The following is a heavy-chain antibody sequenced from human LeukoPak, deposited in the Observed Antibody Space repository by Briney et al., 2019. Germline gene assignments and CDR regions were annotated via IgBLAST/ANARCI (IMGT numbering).Heavy chain of an antibody. J-gene: IGHJ4*02. V-gene: IGHV3-30*02. D-gene: IGHD3-10*01. CDR3: AKEESPQVPFVY. Sequence: PGGSLRLSCAASAFPFSSYAMHWVRQAPGKGLEWVAFLRSDGSSKLYADSVQGRFTISRDNSRNILYLQMNNLRLGDTAMYYCAKEESPQVPFVYWGQGSLVTVSS. CDR1: AFPFSSYA. CDR2: LRSDGSSK.